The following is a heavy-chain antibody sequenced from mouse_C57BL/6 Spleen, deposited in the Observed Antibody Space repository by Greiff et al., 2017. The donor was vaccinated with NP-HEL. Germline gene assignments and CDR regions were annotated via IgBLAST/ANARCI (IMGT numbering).Heavy chain of an antibody. J-gene: IGHJ2*01. D-gene: IGHD1-1*01. Sequence: QVQLQQPGAELVKPGASVKLSCKASGYTFTSYWMHWVKQRPGQGLEWIGMIHPNSGSTNYNEKFKSKATLTVDKSSSTAYMQLSSLTSEDSAVYYCATDYGSSFYFDYWGKGTTLTVSS. CDR2: IHPNSGST. CDR1: GYTFTSYW. V-gene: IGHV1-64*01. CDR3: ATDYGSSFYFDY.